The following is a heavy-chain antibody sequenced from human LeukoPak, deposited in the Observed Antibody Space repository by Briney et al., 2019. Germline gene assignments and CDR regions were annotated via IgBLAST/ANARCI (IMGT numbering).Heavy chain of an antibody. J-gene: IGHJ4*02. Sequence: GGSLRLSCAASGFTFSTFGMRWVRQAPGKGLEWVSTIPASGGNTYYADSVRGRFTTSRDNSKNTLYLQINSLTAEDTAIYYCVRYLSGWYYFDWWGQGTLVTVSS. D-gene: IGHD6-19*01. CDR3: VRYLSGWYYFDW. V-gene: IGHV3-23*01. CDR2: IPASGGNT. CDR1: GFTFSTFG.